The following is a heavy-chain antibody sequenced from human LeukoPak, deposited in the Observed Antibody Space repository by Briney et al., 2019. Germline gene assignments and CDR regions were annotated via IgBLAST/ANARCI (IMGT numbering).Heavy chain of an antibody. CDR1: GGSFSGYY. CDR3: ARGGGYCSGGSCAYDY. J-gene: IGHJ4*02. V-gene: IGHV4-34*01. Sequence: SETLSLTCAVYGGSFSGYYWSWIRQPPGKGLEWIGEINHSGSTNHNPSLKSRVTISVDTSKNQFSLKLSSVTAADTAVYYCARGGGYCSGGSCAYDYWGQGTLVTVSS. D-gene: IGHD2-15*01. CDR2: INHSGST.